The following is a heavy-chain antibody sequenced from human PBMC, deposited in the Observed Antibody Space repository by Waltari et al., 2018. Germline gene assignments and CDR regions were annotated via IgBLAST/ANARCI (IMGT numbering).Heavy chain of an antibody. J-gene: IGHJ4*02. CDR1: GYTFTSYD. V-gene: IGHV1-8*03. D-gene: IGHD2-15*01. Sequence: QVQLVQSGAEVKKPGASVKVSCKASGYTFTSYDINWVRQATGQGLEWMGWMNPNSGNTGYAQKFQGRVTITRNTSISTAYMELSSLRSEDTAVYYCARGRGRYCSGGSCVTHFDYWAREPWSPSPQ. CDR3: ARGRGRYCSGGSCVTHFDY. CDR2: MNPNSGNT.